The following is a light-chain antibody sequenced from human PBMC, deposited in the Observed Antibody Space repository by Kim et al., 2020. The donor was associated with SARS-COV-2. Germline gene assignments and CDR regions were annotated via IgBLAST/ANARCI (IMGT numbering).Light chain of an antibody. V-gene: IGLV2-23*01. CDR3: CSYAGSSTVV. Sequence: GPSITISGTGTSSDVGSYNFVSWYQQHPDKAPKLMIYEGSKRPSGVSDRFSGSKSGNTASLTISGLQAEDEADYYCCSYAGSSTVVFGGGTKLTVL. CDR2: EGS. J-gene: IGLJ2*01. CDR1: SSDVGSYNF.